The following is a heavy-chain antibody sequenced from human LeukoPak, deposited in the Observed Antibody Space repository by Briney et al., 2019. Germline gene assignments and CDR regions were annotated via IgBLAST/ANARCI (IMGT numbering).Heavy chain of an antibody. V-gene: IGHV3-23*01. CDR2: ISGSGGST. D-gene: IGHD3-22*01. J-gene: IGHJ4*02. Sequence: GGSLRLSCAASGFTFSSYAMSWVRQAPGKGLEWVSAISGSGGSTYYADSVKGRFTISRDNSKNTLYLQMNSLRAEDTAVYYCARESPSMYYYDSSGYFDYWGQGTLVTVSS. CDR3: ARESPSMYYYDSSGYFDY. CDR1: GFTFSSYA.